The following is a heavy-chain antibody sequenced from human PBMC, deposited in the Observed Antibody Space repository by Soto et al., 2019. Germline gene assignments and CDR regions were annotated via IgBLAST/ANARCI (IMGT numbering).Heavy chain of an antibody. CDR1: GFTFSSYS. D-gene: IGHD6-13*01. Sequence: GGSLRLSCAASGFTFSSYSMNWVRQAPGKGLEWVSYISSSSSTIYYADSVKGRFTISRDNAKNSLYLQMNSLRDEDTAVYYCAREGGYSSSWYVRDQDDYWGQVTLVTVSS. CDR3: AREGGYSSSWYVRDQDDY. V-gene: IGHV3-48*02. J-gene: IGHJ4*02. CDR2: ISSSSSTI.